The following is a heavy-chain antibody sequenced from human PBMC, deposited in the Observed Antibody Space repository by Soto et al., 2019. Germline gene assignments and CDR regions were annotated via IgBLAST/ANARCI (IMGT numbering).Heavy chain of an antibody. CDR1: GFTFSSYW. D-gene: IGHD5-18*01. V-gene: IGHV3-7*01. J-gene: IGHJ4*02. Sequence: PGGSLRLSCAASGFTFSSYWMSWVRQAPGKGLEWVANIKQDGSEKYYVDSVKGRFTISRDNPKNTVYLQMSSLRGEDTALYYCAKEADATMGTAFDCWGQGVQVTVSS. CDR3: AKEADATMGTAFDC. CDR2: IKQDGSEK.